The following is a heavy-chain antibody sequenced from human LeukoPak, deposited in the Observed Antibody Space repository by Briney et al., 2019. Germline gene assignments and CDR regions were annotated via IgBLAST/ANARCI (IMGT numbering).Heavy chain of an antibody. CDR2: ISSSSSYI. CDR1: GFTFSSYS. CDR3: ARDAYGSGSRPFDP. J-gene: IGHJ5*02. Sequence: GGSLRLSCAASGFTFSSYSMNWVRQAPGKGLEWVSSISSSSSYIYYADSVKGRFTISRDNAKNSLYLQMNSLRAEDTAVYYCARDAYGSGSRPFDPWGQGTPVTVSS. D-gene: IGHD3-10*01. V-gene: IGHV3-21*01.